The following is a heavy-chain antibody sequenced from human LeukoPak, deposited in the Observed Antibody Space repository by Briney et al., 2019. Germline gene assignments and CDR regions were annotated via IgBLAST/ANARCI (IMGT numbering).Heavy chain of an antibody. CDR1: GYSFTSYW. D-gene: IGHD2-21*02. J-gene: IGHJ4*02. CDR3: ARGNCGGDCYSENSFDY. Sequence: GESLKISCKGSGYSFTSYWIGWVRQMPGKGLEWMGIIYPGDSDTRYSPSFQGQVTISADKSISTAYLRWSSLKASDTAMYYCARGNCGGDCYSENSFDYWGQGTLVTVSS. V-gene: IGHV5-51*01. CDR2: IYPGDSDT.